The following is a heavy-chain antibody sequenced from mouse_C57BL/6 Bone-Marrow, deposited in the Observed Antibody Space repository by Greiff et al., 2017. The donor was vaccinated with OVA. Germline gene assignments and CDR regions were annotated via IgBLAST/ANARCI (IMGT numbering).Heavy chain of an antibody. V-gene: IGHV1-18*01. J-gene: IGHJ2*01. CDR3: ARLTGTGCFDY. D-gene: IGHD4-1*01. Sequence: VQLKESGPELVKPGASVKIPCKASGYTFTDYNMDWVKQSHGKSLEWIGDINPNNGGTIYNQKFKGKATLTVDKSSSTAYMELRSLTSEDTAVYYCARLTGTGCFDYWGQGTTLTVSS. CDR1: GYTFTDYN. CDR2: INPNNGGT.